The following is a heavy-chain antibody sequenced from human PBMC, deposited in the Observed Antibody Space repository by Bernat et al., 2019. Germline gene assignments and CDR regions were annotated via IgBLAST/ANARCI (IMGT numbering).Heavy chain of an antibody. Sequence: QVQLVQSGAEVKKPGASVKVSCKASGYTFTSYYMHWVRQAPGQGLEWMGIINPSGGSTSYAQKFQGRVTMTRDTSTSTVYMELSSLRSEDTAVYYCARDRPTDKIYYYDSSGYYKTGYYYYYGMDVWGQGTTVTVSS. CDR3: ARDRPTDKIYYYDSSGYYKTGYYYYYGMDV. D-gene: IGHD3-22*01. V-gene: IGHV1-46*01. CDR1: GYTFTSYY. CDR2: INPSGGST. J-gene: IGHJ6*02.